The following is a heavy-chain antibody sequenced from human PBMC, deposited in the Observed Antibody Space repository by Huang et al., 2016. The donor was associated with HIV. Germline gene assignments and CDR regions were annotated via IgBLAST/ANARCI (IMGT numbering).Heavy chain of an antibody. CDR3: ATSRSGSGWFLDI. CDR1: GGSLHCYY. CDR2: VNHGGSP. J-gene: IGHJ2*01. D-gene: IGHD6-19*01. Sequence: QVQLYQWGAGPLRPSETLSITCVVSGGSLHCYYWSWLRQSPGRGLEWIGEVNHGGSPKYNPSLRSRVTISVDTSKIQFSLNLTSVTATDTADYYCATSRSGSGWFLDIWGRGTLVSVS. V-gene: IGHV4-34*01.